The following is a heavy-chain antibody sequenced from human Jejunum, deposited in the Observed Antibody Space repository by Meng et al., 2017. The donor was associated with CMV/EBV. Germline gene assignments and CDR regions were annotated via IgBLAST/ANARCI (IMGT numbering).Heavy chain of an antibody. J-gene: IGHJ5*02. Sequence: YIVRDHYLYWVRQAPGQGLEWMGWIHPKSGAMNYEDKFQGRVAMTSDTSFSTAYMELRSLRSDDRAVYYCARGGTELEHRRSWFDPWGQGTLVTVSS. CDR1: YIVRDHY. CDR3: ARGGTELEHRRSWFDP. V-gene: IGHV1-2*02. CDR2: IHPKSGAM. D-gene: IGHD1/OR15-1a*01.